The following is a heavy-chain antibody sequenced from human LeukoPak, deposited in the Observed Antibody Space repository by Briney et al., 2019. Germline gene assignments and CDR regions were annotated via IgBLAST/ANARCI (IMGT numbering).Heavy chain of an antibody. CDR2: ISWNSGSI. D-gene: IGHD2-21*01. J-gene: IGHJ4*02. CDR1: GFTFDDYV. Sequence: GRSLRLSCAASGFTFDDYVMHWVRQAPGKGLEWVSGISWNSGSIGYADSVKGRFTISRDNAKNSLYLQMNSLRAEDTALYYCAKDIVASPEYYFDYWGQGTLVTVSS. CDR3: AKDIVASPEYYFDY. V-gene: IGHV3-9*01.